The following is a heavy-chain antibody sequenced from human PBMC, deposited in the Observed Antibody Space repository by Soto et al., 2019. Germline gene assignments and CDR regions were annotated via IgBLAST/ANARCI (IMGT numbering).Heavy chain of an antibody. CDR3: ARKDYCTKGVCLDY. J-gene: IGHJ4*02. CDR2: ISSYNGNR. Sequence: GSVNVSCQASGYTFTHYGMNWVRQARAQGREGVGWISSYNGNRNYAQKLRVRDTMTPDTSTRSTYMELRRLNSDDTAVYYWARKDYCTKGVCLDYWGQGTLVTVSS. D-gene: IGHD2-8*01. V-gene: IGHV1-18*01. CDR1: GYTFTHYG.